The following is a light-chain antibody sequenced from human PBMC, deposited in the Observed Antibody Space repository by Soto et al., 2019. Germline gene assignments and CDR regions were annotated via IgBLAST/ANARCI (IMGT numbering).Light chain of an antibody. CDR3: SSHAGTSVI. J-gene: IGLJ2*01. Sequence: QSALTQPPSASGSPGQSVTISCTGTSSDVGGYNYVSWYQQHPGKAPKLMIYDVTKRPSGVPDRFSGSKSGNTASLTVSGLQAGDEADYYCSSHAGTSVIFGGGTKLTVL. CDR2: DVT. V-gene: IGLV2-8*01. CDR1: SSDVGGYNY.